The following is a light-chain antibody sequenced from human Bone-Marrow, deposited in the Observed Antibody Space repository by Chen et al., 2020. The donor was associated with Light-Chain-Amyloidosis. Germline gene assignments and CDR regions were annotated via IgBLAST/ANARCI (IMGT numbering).Light chain of an antibody. CDR1: DLPTKY. CDR2: RDT. CDR3: QSADSSGTYEVI. Sequence: SYELTQPPSVSVSPGQTARITCSGDDLPTKYAYWYQQKPGQAPVLVIHRDTERPSGISERFSGSSSGTTATVTISGVQAEDEDDYHCQSADSSGTYEVIFGGGTKLPVL. V-gene: IGLV3-25*03. J-gene: IGLJ2*01.